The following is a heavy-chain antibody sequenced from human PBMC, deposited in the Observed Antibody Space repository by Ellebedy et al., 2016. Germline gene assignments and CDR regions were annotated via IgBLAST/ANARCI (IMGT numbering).Heavy chain of an antibody. Sequence: GSLRLSXTVSGGSISSYYWSWIRQPPGKGLEWIGYIYYSGSTNYNPSLKSRVTISVDTSKNQFSLKLSSVTAADTAVYYCARRTHVAFDIWGQGTLVTVSS. V-gene: IGHV4-59*13. J-gene: IGHJ3*02. CDR3: ARRTHVAFDI. CDR2: IYYSGST. CDR1: GGSISSYY.